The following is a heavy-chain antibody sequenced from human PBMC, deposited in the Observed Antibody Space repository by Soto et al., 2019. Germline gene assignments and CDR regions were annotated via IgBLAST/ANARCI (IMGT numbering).Heavy chain of an antibody. CDR3: MNYKSGWEY. CDR2: ISYSGST. D-gene: IGHD6-19*01. J-gene: IGHJ4*02. CDR1: GVSISSRDYY. Sequence: QLQLQESGPGLVQPSETLCLTCTVSGVSISSRDYYWGWIRQPPGKGLEWIGMISYSGSTYYSPSLKSRVTISADTSNNQLSLRLSSVTAADTAVFHCMNYKSGWEYWGQGTVVTVSS. V-gene: IGHV4-39*01.